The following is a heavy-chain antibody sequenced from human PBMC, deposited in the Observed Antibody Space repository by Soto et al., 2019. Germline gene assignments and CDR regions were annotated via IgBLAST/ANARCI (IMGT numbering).Heavy chain of an antibody. J-gene: IGHJ4*02. CDR3: TTAATTVTTIDY. CDR2: IGSRGETYAT. CDR1: GFTFGASA. V-gene: IGHV3-73*01. D-gene: IGHD4-17*01. Sequence: GGSLRLSCSASGFTFGASALQWARQASGKGLEWLGRIGSRGETYATTYAASVKGRFTISRDDSRNTLYLQMNNLKNEDTAVYYCTTAATTVTTIDYWGQGTLVTVSS.